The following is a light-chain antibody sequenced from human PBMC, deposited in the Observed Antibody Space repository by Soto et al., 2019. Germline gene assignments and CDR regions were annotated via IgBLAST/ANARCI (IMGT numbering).Light chain of an antibody. CDR1: SSDVGGYNY. Sequence: QAVVTQPPSASGSPGQSVTISCTGTSSDVGGYNYVSWYQQHPGKAPKLMIYEVSKRPSGVPDRFSGSKSGNSASLTVSGLQAEDEADYYCISYAGSNNLVFGGGTKLTVL. CDR2: EVS. V-gene: IGLV2-8*01. CDR3: ISYAGSNNLV. J-gene: IGLJ2*01.